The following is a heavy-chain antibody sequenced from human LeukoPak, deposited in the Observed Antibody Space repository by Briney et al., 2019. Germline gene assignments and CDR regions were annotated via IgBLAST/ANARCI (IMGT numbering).Heavy chain of an antibody. CDR3: AKEGRSLQTY. D-gene: IGHD5-24*01. V-gene: IGHV3-7*03. Sequence: PGGSLRLSCAVSGLTFSSSWMDWVRQAPGKGLEWVASINPDGNKKYSADSVKGRFTISRDNAKNSLYLQMNSLRVEDTAVYYCAKEGRSLQTYWGQGTLVTVSS. CDR1: GLTFSSSW. J-gene: IGHJ4*02. CDR2: INPDGNKK.